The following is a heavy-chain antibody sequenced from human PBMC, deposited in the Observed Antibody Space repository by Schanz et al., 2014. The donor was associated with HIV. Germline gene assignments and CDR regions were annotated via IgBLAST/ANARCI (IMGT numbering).Heavy chain of an antibody. Sequence: QLVESGGGLEKPGGSLRLSCAASGLTFAFPGLTFGQAWMTWVRQAPGKGREWVANVNQDGSVKCYVDSVKGRFTISRDNANNSLYLQMNSLRAEDTAVYYCARDAARYFDWSYYFDYWGQGTLVIVSS. CDR3: ARDAARYFDWSYYFDY. J-gene: IGHJ4*02. V-gene: IGHV3-7*01. CDR1: GLTFAFPGLTFGQAW. D-gene: IGHD3-9*01. CDR2: VNQDGSVK.